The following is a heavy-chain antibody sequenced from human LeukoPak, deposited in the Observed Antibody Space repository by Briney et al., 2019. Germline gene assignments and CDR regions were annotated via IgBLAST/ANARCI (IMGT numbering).Heavy chain of an antibody. CDR2: INSDGSST. D-gene: IGHD6-6*01. Sequence: GGSLRLSCAASGFTFSSYWMHWVRQAPGKGLVWVSRINSDGSSTSYADSVKGRFTISRDNAKNTLYLQMNSLRPEDTAVYYCAKDHDTRSSDYYYYYMDVWGKGTTVTVSS. CDR1: GFTFSSYW. J-gene: IGHJ6*03. CDR3: AKDHDTRSSDYYYYYMDV. V-gene: IGHV3-74*01.